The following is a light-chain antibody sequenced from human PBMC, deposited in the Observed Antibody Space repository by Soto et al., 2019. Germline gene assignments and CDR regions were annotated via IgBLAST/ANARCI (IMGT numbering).Light chain of an antibody. CDR1: SSNIGAGYD. V-gene: IGLV1-40*01. Sequence: QSVLTQPPSVSGAPGQRVTISCTGSSSNIGAGYDVHWYRQLPGTAPKLLIYGNSNRPSGVPDRFSGSKSGNTASLTVSGLQAEDEADYYCGSYAGSNNFVFGSGTKLTVL. CDR3: GSYAGSNNFV. CDR2: GNS. J-gene: IGLJ1*01.